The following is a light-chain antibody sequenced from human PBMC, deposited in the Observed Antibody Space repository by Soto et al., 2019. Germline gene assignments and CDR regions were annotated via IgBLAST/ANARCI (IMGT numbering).Light chain of an antibody. CDR3: QQHNSYPLT. J-gene: IGKJ4*01. CDR1: QGISRF. V-gene: IGKV1-9*01. Sequence: DIQLTQSPSFLSASVGDRVTITCRASQGISRFLAWYQQKPGEAPKLLIYVASTLQSGVPSRFSGSGSGTEFTLTISSLQPEDFATYYCQQHNSYPLTFGGGTKVDIK. CDR2: VAS.